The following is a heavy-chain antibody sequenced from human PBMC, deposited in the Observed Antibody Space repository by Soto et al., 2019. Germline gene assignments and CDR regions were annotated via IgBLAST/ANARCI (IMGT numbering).Heavy chain of an antibody. CDR2: ISSTGRTK. V-gene: IGHV3-23*01. CDR3: ATGGYHDVLSGFYAPEF. J-gene: IGHJ4*02. Sequence: QVLESGGTLIQPGGSLRLSCAVSGFTFDNHGMSWVRQPPGKGLEWVSGISSTGRTKVYADSVKGRFTISRDNSNNSLVLQLSGLRAEDTALYYCATGGYHDVLSGFYAPEFWGRGTLVTVSS. CDR1: GFTFDNHG. D-gene: IGHD3-3*01.